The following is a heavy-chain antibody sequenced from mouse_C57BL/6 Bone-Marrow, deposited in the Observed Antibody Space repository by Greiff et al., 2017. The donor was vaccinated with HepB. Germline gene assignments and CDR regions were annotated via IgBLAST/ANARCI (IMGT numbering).Heavy chain of an antibody. Sequence: EVQVVESGPGLVKPSQSLSLTCSVTGYSITSGYYWNWIRQFPGNKLEWMGYISYDGSNNYNPSLKNRISITRDTSKNQFFLKLNSVTTEDTATYYCARLTGTDWYFDVWGTGTTVTVSS. D-gene: IGHD4-1*01. J-gene: IGHJ1*03. CDR3: ARLTGTDWYFDV. CDR1: GYSITSGYY. V-gene: IGHV3-6*01. CDR2: ISYDGSN.